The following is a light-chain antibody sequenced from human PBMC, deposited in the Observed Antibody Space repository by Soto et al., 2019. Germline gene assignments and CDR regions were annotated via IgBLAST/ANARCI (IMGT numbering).Light chain of an antibody. V-gene: IGKV1-9*01. CDR1: QGISSY. CDR2: AAC. CDR3: QQLNSYPRYT. Sequence: DIQLTQSPSFLSASVGDRVTITCRASQGISSYLAWYQQKPGKAPKLLIYAACTLQSGVPSRFSGSGSGTEFTLTVSSLQPEDFATYYFQQLNSYPRYTFGQGTKLEIK. J-gene: IGKJ2*01.